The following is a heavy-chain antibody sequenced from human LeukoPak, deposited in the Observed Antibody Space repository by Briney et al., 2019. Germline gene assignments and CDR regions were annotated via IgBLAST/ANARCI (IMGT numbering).Heavy chain of an antibody. CDR1: GGTFSSYA. V-gene: IGHV1-69*13. D-gene: IGHD4-17*01. Sequence: SVKVSCKASGGTFSSYAISWVRQAPGQGLEWMGGIIPIFGTANYAQKFQGRVTITADESTSTAYMELSSLRSEDTTVYYCARGSRPTVTTIDYYYGMDVWGQGTTVTVSS. CDR3: ARGSRPTVTTIDYYYGMDV. CDR2: IIPIFGTA. J-gene: IGHJ6*02.